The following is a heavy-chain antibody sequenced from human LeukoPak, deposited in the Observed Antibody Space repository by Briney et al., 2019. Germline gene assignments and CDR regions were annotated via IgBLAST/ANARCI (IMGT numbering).Heavy chain of an antibody. Sequence: SETLSLTCAVSGGSISSYNWWSWARQPPGKGLEWIGEIHHSGTTNYNPSLKSRTTISVDTSKNQLSLRLSSVTAADTAVYYCARAPSNDILTGQYGFFDYWGQGTLVTVSS. J-gene: IGHJ4*02. CDR1: GGSISSYNW. CDR3: ARAPSNDILTGQYGFFDY. CDR2: IHHSGTT. D-gene: IGHD3-9*01. V-gene: IGHV4-4*02.